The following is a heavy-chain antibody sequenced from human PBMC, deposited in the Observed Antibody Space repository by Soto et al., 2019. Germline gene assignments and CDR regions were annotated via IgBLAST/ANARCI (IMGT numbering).Heavy chain of an antibody. Sequence: QVQLVESGGGVVQPGRSLRLSCAASGFTFKSYGMHWVRQAPGKGLEWVAFMSYDGKKQFFPDSVKGRFTISRDNSNYTLNLQMNSLREEDTAVYYCAKDRVVGLINGDSFDVWGQGTLVTVSS. CDR3: AKDRVVGLINGDSFDV. D-gene: IGHD3-10*01. CDR2: MSYDGKKQ. V-gene: IGHV3-30*18. J-gene: IGHJ3*01. CDR1: GFTFKSYG.